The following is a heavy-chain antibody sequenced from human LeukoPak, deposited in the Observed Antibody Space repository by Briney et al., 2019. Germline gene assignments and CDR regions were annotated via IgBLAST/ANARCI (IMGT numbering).Heavy chain of an antibody. CDR2: IRSTANGYAT. D-gene: IGHD5-18*01. J-gene: IGHJ6*03. CDR1: GFTFSGSA. Sequence: GGSLRLSCAASGFTFSGSALHWVRQASGKGLEWVGRIRSTANGYATAYAASVKGRFTISRDNSKNTLYLQMTSLRAEDTAVYYCARDVYSYGSKGGYYYYMDVWGKGTTVTISS. V-gene: IGHV3-73*01. CDR3: ARDVYSYGSKGGYYYYMDV.